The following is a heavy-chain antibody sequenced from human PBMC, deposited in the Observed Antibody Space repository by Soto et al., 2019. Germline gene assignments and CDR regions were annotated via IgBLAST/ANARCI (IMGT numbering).Heavy chain of an antibody. D-gene: IGHD2-15*01. CDR2: IISDGSVS. V-gene: IGHV3-74*02. J-gene: IGHJ6*03. CDR3: ARGDCVRGTCYSLAGSFYYYMDV. CDR1: GFTFSNYW. Sequence: ESGGGLVQPGGSLRLSCAASGFTFSNYWMYWVRQAPGRGLEWVSRIISDGSVSSHADSVRGRLTISRDNVKNTLYLHMDSLRAEDTAIYFCARGDCVRGTCYSLAGSFYYYMDVWGKGTTVTVFS.